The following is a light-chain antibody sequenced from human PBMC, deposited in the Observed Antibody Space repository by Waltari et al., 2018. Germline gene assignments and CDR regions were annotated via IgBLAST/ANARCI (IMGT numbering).Light chain of an antibody. V-gene: IGKV3-20*01. Sequence: EIVLTQSPGTLSLSPGERATLSCRASQSVSTDLAWYQQKPGQAPRLLVYGASRWATGNPDRFSCTGFGTDFTLTISRLEPEDFAVYYCLQHGSSPYTFGQGTKLEIK. CDR2: GAS. J-gene: IGKJ2*01. CDR1: QSVSTD. CDR3: LQHGSSPYT.